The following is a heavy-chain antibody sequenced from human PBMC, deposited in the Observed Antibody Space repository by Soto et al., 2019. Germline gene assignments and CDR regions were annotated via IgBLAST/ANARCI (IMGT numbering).Heavy chain of an antibody. Sequence: EVQLVESGGGLVKPGGSLRLSCAASGFTFSSYSMNWVRQAPGKGLEWVSSISSSSSYIYYADSVKGRFTISRDNAKNSLYLQINSLRAEDTAVYYCARTYFGVVKRFDYWGQGTLVTVSS. J-gene: IGHJ4*02. CDR1: GFTFSSYS. CDR3: ARTYFGVVKRFDY. CDR2: ISSSSSYI. D-gene: IGHD3-3*01. V-gene: IGHV3-21*01.